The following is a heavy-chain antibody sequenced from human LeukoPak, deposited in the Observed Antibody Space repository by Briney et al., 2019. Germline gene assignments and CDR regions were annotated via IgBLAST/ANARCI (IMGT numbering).Heavy chain of an antibody. V-gene: IGHV1-18*01. D-gene: IGHD2-2*01. J-gene: IGHJ4*02. Sequence: ASVKVSCKASGYTGTSYGISWVRQAPRQGLEWMGWISAYNGNTNYAQKRQRRVTMTTDTSTSTAYMELRSLRSDDTAVYYCARVDDCSSTSCPTSTTDDWGQGTLVTVSS. CDR1: GYTGTSYG. CDR3: ARVDDCSSTSCPTSTTDD. CDR2: ISAYNGNT.